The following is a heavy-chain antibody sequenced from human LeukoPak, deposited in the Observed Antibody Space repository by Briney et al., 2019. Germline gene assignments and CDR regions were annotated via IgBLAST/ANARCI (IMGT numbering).Heavy chain of an antibody. D-gene: IGHD2-2*02. V-gene: IGHV4-39*07. CDR2: IYYSGSP. CDR1: GGSISSRSYY. CDR3: ASTVVVPAAIPAFDY. J-gene: IGHJ4*02. Sequence: SETLSLTCTVSGGSISSRSYYWGWIRQPPGKGLEWIGSIYYSGSPYYNPSLKSRVTISVDTSKNQFSLKLSSVTAADTAVDYCASTVVVPAAIPAFDYWGQGTLVTVSS.